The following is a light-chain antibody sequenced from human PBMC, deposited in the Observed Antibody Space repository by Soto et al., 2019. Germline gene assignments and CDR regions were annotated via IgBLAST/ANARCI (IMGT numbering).Light chain of an antibody. Sequence: EIVLTQSPGTLSLSPGESTTLSCRASQSVGRNFLAWYQQKPGRAPRLLIHAASYRATGVPDRFSGSGSATDFTLTISGLEPEDCAVYYCHQYADAPLTFGGGTKVEIK. CDR2: AAS. J-gene: IGKJ4*01. V-gene: IGKV3-20*01. CDR1: QSVGRNF. CDR3: HQYADAPLT.